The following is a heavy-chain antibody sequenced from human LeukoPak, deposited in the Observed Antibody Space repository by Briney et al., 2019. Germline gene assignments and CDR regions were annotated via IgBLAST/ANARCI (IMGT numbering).Heavy chain of an antibody. D-gene: IGHD4/OR15-4a*01. Sequence: SGTLSLICAVSGGSLSSSNWWSWVRQPPGKGLEWIGEIYHSGSTDYNPSLKRRVTISVDKSKNQFSLKLSSVTAADTAVYYCAREDYGDSGGWYFDLWGRGTLVTVSS. CDR2: IYHSGST. V-gene: IGHV4-4*02. CDR3: AREDYGDSGGWYFDL. J-gene: IGHJ2*01. CDR1: GGSLSSSNW.